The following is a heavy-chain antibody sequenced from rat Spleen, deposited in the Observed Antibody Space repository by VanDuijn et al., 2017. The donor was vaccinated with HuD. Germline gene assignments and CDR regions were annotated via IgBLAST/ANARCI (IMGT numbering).Heavy chain of an antibody. J-gene: IGHJ2*01. D-gene: IGHD1-11*01. V-gene: IGHV5-7*01. Sequence: EVQLVESGGGLVQPGRSLKLSCATSGFTFSDYYMAWVRQAPTKGLDWVATISYDGSTTYYRDSGKGRFTISRDDGKSTLYLEMDSLRSEDTATYYCARFEGSGFDYWGQGVMVTVSS. CDR2: ISYDGSTT. CDR1: GFTFSDYY. CDR3: ARFEGSGFDY.